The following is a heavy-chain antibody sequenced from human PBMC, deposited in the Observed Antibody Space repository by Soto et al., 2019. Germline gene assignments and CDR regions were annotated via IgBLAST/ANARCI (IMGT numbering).Heavy chain of an antibody. CDR1: DGSFSEAY. J-gene: IGHJ4*02. D-gene: IGHD3-10*02. V-gene: IGHV4-34*01. CDR2: IYHSGST. Sequence: SETLSLTCAVSDGSFSEAYWTWIRQPPGKGPEWIGEIYHSGSTNYGPSLKSRVTISLDTAKSQFSLTLTSVTAADTAVYYCARVDHRGYFSVLTDFWGQGILVTVSS. CDR3: ARVDHRGYFSVLTDF.